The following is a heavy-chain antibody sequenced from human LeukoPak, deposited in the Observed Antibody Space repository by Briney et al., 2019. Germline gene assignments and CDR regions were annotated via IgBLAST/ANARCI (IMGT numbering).Heavy chain of an antibody. V-gene: IGHV3-11*06. CDR2: ISLNGGDT. J-gene: IGHJ4*02. D-gene: IGHD6-19*01. CDR1: GFTFSNHY. Sequence: PGGSLRLSCVASGFTFSNHYMTWIRRAPGKGLEWVSYISLNGGDTMYADSVKGRFTISRDNAKNSLYLQMNSLRAEDTAVYYCARGESIAVADYPTYWGQGTLVTVSS. CDR3: ARGESIAVADYPTY.